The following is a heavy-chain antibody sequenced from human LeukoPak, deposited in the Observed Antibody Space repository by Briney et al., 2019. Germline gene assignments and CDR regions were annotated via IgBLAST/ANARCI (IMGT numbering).Heavy chain of an antibody. J-gene: IGHJ3*02. V-gene: IGHV4-61*01. D-gene: IGHD3-10*01. CDR3: ARDDRGELDAFDI. CDR2: IYYSGST. CDR1: GGSISSSSYY. Sequence: SETLSLTCTVSGGSISSSSYYWGWIRQPPGKGLEWIGYIYYSGSTNYNPSLKSRVTISVDTSKNQFSLKLSSVTAADTAVYYCARDDRGELDAFDIWGQGTMVTVSS.